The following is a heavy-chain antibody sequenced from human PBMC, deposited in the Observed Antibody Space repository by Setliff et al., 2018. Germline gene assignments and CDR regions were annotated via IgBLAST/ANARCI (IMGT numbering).Heavy chain of an antibody. CDR3: ASCRYQVPYDY. Sequence: SETLSLTCSASGYSIITGYYWAWIRRLPGRGLEWIGRIYTTWSTNYNPSLRSRVSISLDTSKNQFSLSLTSVTAADTGVYYCASCRYQVPYDYWGQGILVTVSS. J-gene: IGHJ4*02. CDR2: IYTTWST. D-gene: IGHD2-2*01. V-gene: IGHV4-38-2*02. CDR1: GYSIITGYY.